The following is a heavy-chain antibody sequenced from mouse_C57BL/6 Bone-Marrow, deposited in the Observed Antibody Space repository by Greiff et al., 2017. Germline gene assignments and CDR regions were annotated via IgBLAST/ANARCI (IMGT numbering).Heavy chain of an antibody. CDR1: GYTFTSYW. V-gene: IGHV1-64*01. Sequence: VQLQQPGAELVKPGASVKLSCKASGYTFTSYWMPWVKQRPGQGLEWIGMIHPNSGSTNYNAKFKSTATLTADTSSSTAYMQLSSLTSEDYAVYYGAGRDYYGSSGDYYAMDSWGQGTSVTVSS. CDR3: AGRDYYGSSGDYYAMDS. D-gene: IGHD1-1*01. CDR2: IHPNSGST. J-gene: IGHJ4*01.